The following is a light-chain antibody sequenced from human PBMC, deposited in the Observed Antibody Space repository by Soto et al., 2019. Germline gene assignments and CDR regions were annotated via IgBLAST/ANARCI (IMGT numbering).Light chain of an antibody. CDR1: QSIVTY. Sequence: DIQMTQSPSSLSASVGDRVTITCRASQSIVTYLNWYLQKPGKAPKLLIYAASNLQSGVPSRFSGSGSGTDFTLTISSLEPEDFAVYYCQQRSNWLTFGQGTRLEIK. CDR2: AAS. CDR3: QQRSNWLT. V-gene: IGKV1-39*01. J-gene: IGKJ5*01.